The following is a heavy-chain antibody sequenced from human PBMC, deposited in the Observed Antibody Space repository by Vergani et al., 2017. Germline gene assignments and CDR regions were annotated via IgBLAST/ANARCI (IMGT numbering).Heavy chain of an antibody. D-gene: IGHD3-3*01. CDR3: AKGTALYYDFWSGYWAFDY. J-gene: IGHJ4*02. V-gene: IGHV3-23*04. Sequence: VQLVESGGGVVQPGRSLRLSCAASGFTFSSYGMHWVRQAPGKGLEWVSAISGSGGSTYYADSVKGRFTISRDNSKNTLYLQMNSLRAEDTAVYYCAKGTALYYDFWSGYWAFDYWGQGTLVTVSS. CDR2: ISGSGGST. CDR1: GFTFSSYG.